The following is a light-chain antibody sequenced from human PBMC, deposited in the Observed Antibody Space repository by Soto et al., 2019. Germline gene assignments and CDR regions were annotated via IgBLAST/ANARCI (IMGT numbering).Light chain of an antibody. CDR1: SGSITINY. CDR3: QSYHSTSVV. CDR2: EDN. J-gene: IGLJ2*01. Sequence: NFMLTQPHSVSESPGKTVTISCTRSSGSITINYVQWYQQRPGSAPTLVIYEDNQRPSGVPDRFSGSIDTSSNSASLTISGLKTEDEADYYCQSYHSTSVVFGGGTMLTVL. V-gene: IGLV6-57*03.